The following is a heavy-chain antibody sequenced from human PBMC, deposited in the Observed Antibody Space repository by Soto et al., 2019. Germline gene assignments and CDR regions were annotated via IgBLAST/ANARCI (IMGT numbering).Heavy chain of an antibody. J-gene: IGHJ6*02. Sequence: QVQLQESGPGLLKPSQTLSLTCAASGGSISSGGYYWTWIRQHPGKGLEWIGYIYYSASTYYNPSLKSRVTISVDTSKNHFSLRLTSLSAADTAVYYCAGFPYDFWSAYSTSRPGRYDMDVWGQGTTVTVSS. V-gene: IGHV4-31*11. CDR3: AGFPYDFWSAYSTSRPGRYDMDV. CDR1: GGSISSGGYY. CDR2: IYYSAST. D-gene: IGHD3-3*01.